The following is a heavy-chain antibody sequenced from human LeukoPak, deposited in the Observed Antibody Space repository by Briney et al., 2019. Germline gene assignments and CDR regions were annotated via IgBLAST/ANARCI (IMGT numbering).Heavy chain of an antibody. V-gene: IGHV3-48*03. CDR2: ISSSGSTI. CDR1: GFTFSSYE. D-gene: IGHD6-13*01. Sequence: PGGSLRLSCAASGFTFSSYEMNWVRQAPGKGLEWVSYISSSGSTIYYAGSVKGRFTISRDNAKNSLYLQMNSLRAEDTAVYYCASHEVGRWAAGATSYFDYWAREPWSPSPQ. J-gene: IGHJ4*02. CDR3: ASHEVGRWAAGATSYFDY.